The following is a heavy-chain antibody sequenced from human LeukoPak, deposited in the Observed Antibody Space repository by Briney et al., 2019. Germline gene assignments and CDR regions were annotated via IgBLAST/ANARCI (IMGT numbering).Heavy chain of an antibody. CDR3: ASEYSTSSGRVDY. J-gene: IGHJ4*02. CDR2: IYTSGST. V-gene: IGHV4-61*02. D-gene: IGHD6-6*01. Sequence: SETLSLTCTVSGGSISSGSYYWSWIRQPAGKGLEWIGRIYTSGSTNYNPSLKSRVTISVDTSKNQFSLRLSSVTAADTAVYYCASEYSTSSGRVDYWGQGTLVTVSS. CDR1: GGSISSGSYY.